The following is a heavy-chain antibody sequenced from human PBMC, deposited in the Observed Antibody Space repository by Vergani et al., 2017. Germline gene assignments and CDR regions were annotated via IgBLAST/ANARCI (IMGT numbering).Heavy chain of an antibody. CDR1: GFTFSSYA. D-gene: IGHD1-26*01. CDR3: AKESEWEPFFGY. V-gene: IGHV3-23*01. CDR2: ISGSVGST. Sequence: EVQLLESGGGLVQPGGSLRLSCAASGFTFSSYAMSWVRQAPGKGLEWVSAISGSVGSTSYADSVKCRFTISSDNSKNTLYLQMNSLRAEDTAVYYCAKESEWEPFFGYWGQGTLVTVSS. J-gene: IGHJ4*02.